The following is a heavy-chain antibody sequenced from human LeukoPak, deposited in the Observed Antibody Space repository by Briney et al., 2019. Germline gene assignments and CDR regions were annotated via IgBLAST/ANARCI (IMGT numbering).Heavy chain of an antibody. J-gene: IGHJ4*02. CDR3: ATLTVRGVINI. CDR1: GFTFSNTS. CDR2: IQSKTDGGTT. V-gene: IGHV3-15*01. D-gene: IGHD3-10*01. Sequence: GGSLRLSCAASGFTFSNTSMNWVRQAPGKGLEWFGRIQSKTDGGTTEYAAPVKGRFTISRDDSKTTLYLQMNSLKTEDTAVYYCATLTVRGVINIWGQGTLVTVSS.